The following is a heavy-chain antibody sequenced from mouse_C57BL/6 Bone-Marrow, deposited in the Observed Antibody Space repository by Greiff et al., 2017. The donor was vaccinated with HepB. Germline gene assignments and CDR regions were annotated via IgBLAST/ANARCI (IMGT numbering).Heavy chain of an antibody. J-gene: IGHJ3*01. CDR1: GFSLTSYG. CDR3: ANYYYGSSYGFAY. D-gene: IGHD1-1*01. V-gene: IGHV2-5*01. Sequence: QVQLKESGPGLVQPSQSLSITCTVSGFSLTSYGVHWVRQSPGKGLEWLGVIWRGGSTDYNAAFMSRLSITKDNSKSQVFFKMNSLQADDTAIYYCANYYYGSSYGFAYWGQGTLVTVSA. CDR2: IWRGGST.